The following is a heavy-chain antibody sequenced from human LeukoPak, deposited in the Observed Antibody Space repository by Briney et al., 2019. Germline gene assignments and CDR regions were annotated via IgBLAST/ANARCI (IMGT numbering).Heavy chain of an antibody. D-gene: IGHD4-11*01. V-gene: IGHV5-51*01. Sequence: GESLKISCKGSGYNFSNYWIAWVRQMPGKGLEWMGIIYPGDSDTRYSPSFQGQVIISADKAISTAYLQWSRLKASDTAMYYCARQAYSDNHLDVNYYYMDVWGKGTTVTISS. CDR2: IYPGDSDT. CDR1: GYNFSNYW. J-gene: IGHJ6*03. CDR3: ARQAYSDNHLDVNYYYMDV.